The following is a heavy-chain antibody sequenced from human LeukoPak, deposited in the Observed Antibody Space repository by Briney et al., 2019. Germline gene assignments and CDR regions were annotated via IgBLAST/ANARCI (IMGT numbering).Heavy chain of an antibody. Sequence: GGSLRLSCAASGFTVSSNYMSWVRQAPGKGLEWVSIIYSGGSTYYADSVKGRFTISRDNSKNPLYLQMNSLRAEDTAVYYCASLSYYGSGNFFDYWGQGTLVTVSS. CDR2: IYSGGST. V-gene: IGHV3-66*01. J-gene: IGHJ4*02. D-gene: IGHD3-10*01. CDR1: GFTVSSNY. CDR3: ASLSYYGSGNFFDY.